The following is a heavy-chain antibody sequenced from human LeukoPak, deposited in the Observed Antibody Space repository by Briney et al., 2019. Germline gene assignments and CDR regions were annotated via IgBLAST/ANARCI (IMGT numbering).Heavy chain of an antibody. V-gene: IGHV4-39*07. D-gene: IGHD2-2*01. CDR2: IYYSGST. Sequence: SETLSLTCTVSGGSISSSSYYWGWIRQPPGKGLEWIGSIYYSGSTYYNPSLKSRVTISVDTSKNQFSLKLSSVTAADTAVYYCARIQLPRRGIVVVPSPYYYYYYMDAWGKGTTVTVSS. J-gene: IGHJ6*03. CDR3: ARIQLPRRGIVVVPSPYYYYYYMDA. CDR1: GGSISSSSYY.